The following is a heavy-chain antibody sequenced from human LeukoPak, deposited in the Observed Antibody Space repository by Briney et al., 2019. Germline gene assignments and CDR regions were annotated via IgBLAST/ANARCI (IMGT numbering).Heavy chain of an antibody. J-gene: IGHJ5*01. CDR3: ARATGTYWWFDS. D-gene: IGHD1-26*01. Sequence: GASVKVSCKASGYTFTDYYIHWVRQAPGQGLGWMGWINPNSGDTNYAQKFQGWVTMTRDMSISTAYMELSRLRSGDTAIYYCARATGTYWWFDSWGQGTLVTVSS. CDR1: GYTFTDYY. V-gene: IGHV1-2*04. CDR2: INPNSGDT.